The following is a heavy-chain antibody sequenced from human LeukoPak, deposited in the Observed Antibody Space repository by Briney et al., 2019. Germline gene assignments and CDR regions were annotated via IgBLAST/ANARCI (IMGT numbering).Heavy chain of an antibody. V-gene: IGHV3-23*01. J-gene: IGHJ6*03. CDR3: AKDSLVAARGYYYYMDV. CDR2: ISGSGGST. CDR1: GFTFSSYA. D-gene: IGHD2-15*01. Sequence: SGGSLRLSCAASGFTFSSYAMSWVRQAPGKGLEWVSAISGSGGSTYYADSVKGRFTISRDNSKNTLYLQMNSLRAEDTAVYYCAKDSLVAARGYYYYMDVWAKGQWSPSL.